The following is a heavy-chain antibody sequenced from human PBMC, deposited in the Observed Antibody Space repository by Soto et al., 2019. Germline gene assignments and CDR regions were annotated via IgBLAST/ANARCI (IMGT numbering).Heavy chain of an antibody. D-gene: IGHD2-8*01. CDR1: GFTFSRHG. J-gene: IGHJ4*02. CDR2: FSYDGIEP. Sequence: QVQLVESGGGVVQPGASLTLSCAASGFTFSRHGMHWVRQTPGRGLEWLAVFSYDGIEPHSTDSVKGRFLISRDNSRNMVFLQMNSPRIEDTGLYYCAREKGNGFYRFADFWGQGTLVTVSS. CDR3: AREKGNGFYRFADF. V-gene: IGHV3-30*03.